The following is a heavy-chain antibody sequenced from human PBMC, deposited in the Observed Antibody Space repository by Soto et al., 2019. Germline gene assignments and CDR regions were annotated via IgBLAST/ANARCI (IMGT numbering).Heavy chain of an antibody. V-gene: IGHV3-21*01. J-gene: IGHJ4*02. D-gene: IGHD3-22*01. CDR2: ISGSSSYI. CDR1: GFTFSSYN. Sequence: SLRLSCAASGFTFSSYNMNWVRQAPGKGLEWVSSISGSSSYIYYADSVKGRFTISRDNAKNSLYLQMNSLRAEDTAVYYCARVVYYDSSGYQYWGQGTLVTVSS. CDR3: ARVVYYDSSGYQY.